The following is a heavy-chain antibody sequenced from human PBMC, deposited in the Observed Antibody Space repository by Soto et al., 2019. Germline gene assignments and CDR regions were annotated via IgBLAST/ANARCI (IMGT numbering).Heavy chain of an antibody. CDR2: ISAYNGNT. D-gene: IGHD3-9*01. J-gene: IGHJ4*02. CDR3: ARGGDLRYFDWLSYFEC. CDR1: CYTFTSYG. Sequence: GASVKVSCKASCYTFTSYGISLLRHSPGQWLEWMGWISAYNGNTNYAQKLQGRVTMTTDTSTSTAYMELRSLRSDDTAVYYCARGGDLRYFDWLSYFECWGQGTLVTVSS. V-gene: IGHV1-18*01.